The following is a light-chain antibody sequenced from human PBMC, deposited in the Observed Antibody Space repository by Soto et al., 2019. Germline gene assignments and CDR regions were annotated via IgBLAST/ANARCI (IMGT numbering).Light chain of an antibody. CDR1: QTIDNY. J-gene: IGKJ2*01. CDR2: GAS. CDR3: QQTYTIPFA. V-gene: IGKV1-39*01. Sequence: DMQMTQSPSSLSASVGDRVTITCRPGQTIDNYLNWYQHKPGKAPKLLIYGASTLQSGVSSRFTGSASGTDFTLTIDNLQAEDFATYYCQQTYTIPFAFGQGTKVDIK.